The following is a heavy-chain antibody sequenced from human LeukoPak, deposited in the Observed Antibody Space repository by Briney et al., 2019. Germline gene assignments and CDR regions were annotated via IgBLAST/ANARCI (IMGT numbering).Heavy chain of an antibody. CDR3: ATGLRSYGI. J-gene: IGHJ3*02. CDR2: IIPILGIA. D-gene: IGHD1-26*01. CDR1: GGTFSSYA. Sequence: GSSVKVSCKASGGTFSSYAISWVRQAPGQGLEWMGRIIPILGIANYAQKFQGRVTMTEDTSTDTAYMELSSLRSEDTAVYYCATGLRSYGIWGQGTMVTVSS. V-gene: IGHV1-69*04.